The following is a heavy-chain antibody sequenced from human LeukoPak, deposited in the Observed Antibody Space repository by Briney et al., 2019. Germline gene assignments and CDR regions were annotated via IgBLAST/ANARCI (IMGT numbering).Heavy chain of an antibody. CDR3: ARHVSVAVTNFFDY. CDR1: GVSISSRNYY. J-gene: IGHJ4*02. CDR2: VYYTGTT. D-gene: IGHD6-19*01. Sequence: SETLSLTCTVSGVSISSRNYYWGWIRQPPGKGLEWIGGVYYTGTTYSNPSLKSRVTISVDTSKNQFSLRLSSVTAADTAVYYCARHVSVAVTNFFDYWGQGTLVTVSS. V-gene: IGHV4-39*01.